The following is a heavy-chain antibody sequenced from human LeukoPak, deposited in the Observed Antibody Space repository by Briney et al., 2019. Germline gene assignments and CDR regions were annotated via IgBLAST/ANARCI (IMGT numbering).Heavy chain of an antibody. D-gene: IGHD6-25*01. V-gene: IGHV3-48*01. CDR2: IGTSSTTI. CDR3: ARFAAGGSYYYYMDV. Sequence: GGSLRLSCAASGFSFSTYAMSWVRQAPGKGLEWVSNIGTSSTTIYYADSVKGRFTISRDNAKNSLYLQMNSLRADDTAVYYCARFAAGGSYYYYMDVWGKGTTVTVSS. J-gene: IGHJ6*03. CDR1: GFSFSTYA.